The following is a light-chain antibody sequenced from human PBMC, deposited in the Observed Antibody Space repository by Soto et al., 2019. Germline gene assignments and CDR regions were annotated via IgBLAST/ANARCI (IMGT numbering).Light chain of an antibody. Sequence: EIVLTQSPATLSVSPGNRATLSCRASQSVNSDLAWYQQKPGQAPRLLIYGASTRATGTPTRFSGSGSGTEFILTISSLQSEDFAAYCCQQYNNWPPYTFGQGTKLEIK. V-gene: IGKV3-15*01. CDR2: GAS. CDR3: QQYNNWPPYT. CDR1: QSVNSD. J-gene: IGKJ2*01.